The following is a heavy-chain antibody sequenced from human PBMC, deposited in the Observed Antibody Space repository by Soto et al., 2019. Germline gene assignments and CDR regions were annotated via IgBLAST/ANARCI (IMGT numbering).Heavy chain of an antibody. Sequence: QVQLVESGGGVVQPGRSLRLSCAASGFTFSSYGMHWVRQAPGKGLEWVAVIWYDGSNKYYADSVKGRFTISRDNSKNTLYLQMNSLRAEDTAVYYCARERGWGSTIFGVDQDAFDIWGQGTMVTVSS. D-gene: IGHD3-3*01. J-gene: IGHJ3*02. V-gene: IGHV3-33*01. CDR2: IWYDGSNK. CDR1: GFTFSSYG. CDR3: ARERGWGSTIFGVDQDAFDI.